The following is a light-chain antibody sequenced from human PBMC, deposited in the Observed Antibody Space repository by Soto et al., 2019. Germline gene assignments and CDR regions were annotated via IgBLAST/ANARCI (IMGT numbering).Light chain of an antibody. Sequence: EVVLTQSPVTLSLSPGERATLSCRASQSFSNNYLAWYQQKPGQAPRLLIYGASNRATGIPDRFSGSGSGTDFTLTISRLEPEDFAVYYCQQYGSSGTFGQGTKV. V-gene: IGKV3-20*01. CDR2: GAS. CDR1: QSFSNNY. CDR3: QQYGSSGT. J-gene: IGKJ1*01.